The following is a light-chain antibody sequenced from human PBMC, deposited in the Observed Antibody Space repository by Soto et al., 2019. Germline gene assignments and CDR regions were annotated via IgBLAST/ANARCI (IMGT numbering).Light chain of an antibody. Sequence: QSALTQPRSVSGSPGQSVTISCTGTSSGVGGYNYVSLYQQHPDKAPKVMIYDVSKRPSGVPDRFSGSKSGNTASLTISGLQAEDEADYYCCSYAGSDTYVFGSGTKLTVL. CDR2: DVS. CDR1: SSGVGGYNY. CDR3: CSYAGSDTYV. J-gene: IGLJ1*01. V-gene: IGLV2-11*01.